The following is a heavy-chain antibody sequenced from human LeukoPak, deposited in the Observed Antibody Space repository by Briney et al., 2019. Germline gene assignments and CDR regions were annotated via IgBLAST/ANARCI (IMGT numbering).Heavy chain of an antibody. D-gene: IGHD6-13*01. J-gene: IGHJ3*02. Sequence: ASVKVSCKVSGYTLTELSMHWVRQAPGKGLEWMGGFDPEDGETIYAQKFRGRVTMTEDTSTDTAYMELSSLRSEDTAVYYCATGYYSSSWYGAFDIWGQGTMVTVSS. V-gene: IGHV1-24*01. CDR2: FDPEDGET. CDR1: GYTLTELS. CDR3: ATGYYSSSWYGAFDI.